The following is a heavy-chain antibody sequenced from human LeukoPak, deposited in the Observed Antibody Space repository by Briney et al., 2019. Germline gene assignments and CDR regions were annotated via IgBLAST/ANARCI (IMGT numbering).Heavy chain of an antibody. CDR3: ARDPSVGGFSGSELDF. Sequence: GGSLRLSCAGSGFTFSQYFMHWVRQAPGKGLEYLSVISYNGEQTYYSKSVEGRFTISRDNSKNMLYLQMGSLRPEDTAVYFCARDPSVGGFSGSELDFWGQGTLVTVSS. V-gene: IGHV3-64*01. CDR2: ISYNGEQT. D-gene: IGHD3-22*01. J-gene: IGHJ4*02. CDR1: GFTFSQYF.